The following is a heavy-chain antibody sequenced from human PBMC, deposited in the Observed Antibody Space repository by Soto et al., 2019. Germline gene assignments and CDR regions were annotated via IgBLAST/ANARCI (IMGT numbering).Heavy chain of an antibody. D-gene: IGHD5-12*01. CDR1: GFTFSSYW. CDR3: ARVEMATILVDY. V-gene: IGHV3-74*01. Sequence: EVQLVESGGGLVQPGGSLRLSCAASGFTFSSYWMHWVRQAPGKGLVWVSRINSDGSSTSYADSVKGRFTISRDNAKNTLYVQMNSLRAEDTAVYYCARVEMATILVDYWGQGTLVTVSS. J-gene: IGHJ4*02. CDR2: INSDGSST.